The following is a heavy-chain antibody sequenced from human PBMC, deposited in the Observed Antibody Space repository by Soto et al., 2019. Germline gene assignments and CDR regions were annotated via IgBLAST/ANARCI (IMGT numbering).Heavy chain of an antibody. CDR3: ARYIRFSSSWELGDYYGMDV. D-gene: IGHD6-13*01. CDR1: GYSFTSYW. CDR2: IDPSDSYT. V-gene: IGHV5-10-1*01. Sequence: GESLKISCKGSGYSFTSYWISWVRQMPGKGLEWMGRIDPSDSYTNYSPSFQGHVTISADKSISTAYLQWSSLKASDTAMYYCARYIRFSSSWELGDYYGMDVWGQGTTVTVSS. J-gene: IGHJ6*02.